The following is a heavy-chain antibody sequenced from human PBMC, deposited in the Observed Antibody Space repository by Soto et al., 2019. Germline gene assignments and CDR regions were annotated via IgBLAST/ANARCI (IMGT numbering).Heavy chain of an antibody. CDR1: GFTFSSYS. V-gene: IGHV3-21*01. Sequence: PGGSLRLSCAASGFTFSSYSMNWVRQAPGKGLEWVSSISSSSSYIYYADSVKGRFTISRDNAKNSLYLQMNSLRAEDTAVYYCARDTLYGDYGDYWGQGTLVTVSS. J-gene: IGHJ4*02. CDR3: ARDTLYGDYGDY. CDR2: ISSSSSYI. D-gene: IGHD4-17*01.